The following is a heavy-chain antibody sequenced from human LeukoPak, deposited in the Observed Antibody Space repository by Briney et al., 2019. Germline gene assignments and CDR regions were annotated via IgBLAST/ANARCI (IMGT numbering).Heavy chain of an antibody. CDR2: IYTSGST. CDR1: GGSISSGSYY. D-gene: IGHD3-16*01. J-gene: IGHJ4*02. Sequence: SQTLSLTCTVSGGSISSGSYYWSWIRQPAGKGLEWIGRIYTSGSTNYNPSLKSRVTISVDTSKNQFSLKLSSVTAADTAVYYCARGGLQRGGGDFDYWGQGTPVTVSS. CDR3: ARGGLQRGGGDFDY. V-gene: IGHV4-61*02.